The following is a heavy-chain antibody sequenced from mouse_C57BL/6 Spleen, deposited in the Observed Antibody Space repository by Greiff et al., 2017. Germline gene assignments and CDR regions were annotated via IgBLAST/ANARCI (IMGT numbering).Heavy chain of an antibody. CDR1: GYSITSGYY. CDR3: ARDGSSYNWYFDV. J-gene: IGHJ1*03. Sequence: EVQLVESGPGLVKPSQSLSLTCSVTGYSITSGYYWNWIRQFPGNKLEWMGYISYDGSNNYNPSLKNRISITRDTSKNQFFLKLNSVTTEDTATYYCARDGSSYNWYFDVWGTGTTVTVSS. CDR2: ISYDGSN. D-gene: IGHD1-1*01. V-gene: IGHV3-6*01.